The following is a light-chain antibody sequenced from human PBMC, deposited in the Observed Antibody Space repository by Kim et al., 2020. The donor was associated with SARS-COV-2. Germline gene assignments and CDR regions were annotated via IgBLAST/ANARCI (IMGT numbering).Light chain of an antibody. J-gene: IGLJ2*01. CDR1: SLRSYY. CDR2: GEN. CDR3: DSRDSSGNHVL. Sequence: SSELTQDPAVSVALGQTVRITCRGDSLRSYYASWYQQKPRQAPVVVMYGENIRPSGIPDRFSGSTSGDTASLTITGTQAEDEADYYCDSRDSSGNHVLFGGGTQLTVL. V-gene: IGLV3-19*01.